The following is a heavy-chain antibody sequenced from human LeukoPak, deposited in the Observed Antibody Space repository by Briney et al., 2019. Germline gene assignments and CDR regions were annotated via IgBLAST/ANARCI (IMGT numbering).Heavy chain of an antibody. J-gene: IGHJ4*02. D-gene: IGHD3-16*01. CDR3: ARVGGGGYFDS. CDR1: GFTFSSYA. Sequence: GGSLRLSCAASGFTFSSYAMHWVRQAPGKGLEYVSTISSNGVSTYYADSVKGRFTISRDDSKNTLYLQMGSLRAEDMAVYYCARVGGGGYFDSWGQGTLVTVSS. V-gene: IGHV3-64*02. CDR2: ISSNGVST.